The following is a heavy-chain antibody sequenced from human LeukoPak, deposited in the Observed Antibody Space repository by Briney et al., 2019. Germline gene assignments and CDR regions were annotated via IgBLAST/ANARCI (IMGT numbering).Heavy chain of an antibody. CDR2: INHSGST. CDR1: GGSFSGYY. Sequence: PSETLSLTCAVHGGSFSGYYWSWIRQPPGKGLEWIGEINHSGSTNYNPSLKSRVTISVDTSKNQFSLKLSSVTAADTAVYYCARGYSSSWRTIDYWGQGTLVTVSS. CDR3: ARGYSSSWRTIDY. J-gene: IGHJ4*02. D-gene: IGHD6-13*01. V-gene: IGHV4-34*01.